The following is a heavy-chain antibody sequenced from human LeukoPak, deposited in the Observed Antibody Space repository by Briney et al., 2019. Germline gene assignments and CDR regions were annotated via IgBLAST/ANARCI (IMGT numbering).Heavy chain of an antibody. Sequence: SETLSLTCAVYGGSFSGYYWSWIRQPPGKGLEWIGEINHSGSTNYNPSLKSRVTISVDTSKNQFSLKLSSVTAADTAVYYCASGYSSSWYGDYFDYWGQGTLVTVSS. CDR1: GGSFSGYY. CDR2: INHSGST. J-gene: IGHJ4*02. CDR3: ASGYSSSWYGDYFDY. V-gene: IGHV4-34*01. D-gene: IGHD6-13*01.